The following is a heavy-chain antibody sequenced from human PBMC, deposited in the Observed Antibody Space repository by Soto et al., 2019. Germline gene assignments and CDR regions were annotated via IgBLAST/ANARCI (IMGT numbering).Heavy chain of an antibody. V-gene: IGHV3-23*01. J-gene: IGHJ5*01. CDR2: ISGSGVRT. D-gene: IGHD6-6*01. Sequence: GGSVRLSCAASGFIFSNYTMSWARQAPGKGLEWVSTISGSGVRTYYADSVKGRFTISRDNSKNTLDLQMNNLRVEDTAIYYCAKDHAREQFVRGENWFDSWGQGTLVTVSS. CDR1: GFIFSNYT. CDR3: AKDHAREQFVRGENWFDS.